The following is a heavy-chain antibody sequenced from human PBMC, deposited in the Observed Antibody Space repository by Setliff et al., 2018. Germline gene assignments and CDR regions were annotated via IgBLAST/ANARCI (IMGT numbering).Heavy chain of an antibody. D-gene: IGHD3-10*01. J-gene: IGHJ5*02. CDR3: ARHVYGSGSYYNWFDP. V-gene: IGHV1-2*06. CDR2: INPSSGAT. Sequence: GASVKVSCKASGYTFTGYYMHWVRQAPGQGLEWMGRINPSSGATIYAQKSQGRVTMTSDTSISTAYMELGRLRSDDTAVYYCARHVYGSGSYYNWFDPWGQGTLVTVSS. CDR1: GYTFTGYY.